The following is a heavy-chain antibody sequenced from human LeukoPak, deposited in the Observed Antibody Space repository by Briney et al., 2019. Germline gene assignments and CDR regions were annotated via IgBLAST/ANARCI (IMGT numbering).Heavy chain of an antibody. D-gene: IGHD3-3*01. V-gene: IGHV3-7*03. CDR2: IKQDGNEK. CDR3: ARDAFFWAFDY. J-gene: IGHJ4*02. Sequence: GGSLRLSCAASGFTFSTYWMNWVRQAPGKGLEWVANIKQDGNEKYYVDSVEGRFTISRDNAKNSLYLQMNSLRAEDTAIYYCARDAFFWAFDYWGQGTLVTVSS. CDR1: GFTFSTYW.